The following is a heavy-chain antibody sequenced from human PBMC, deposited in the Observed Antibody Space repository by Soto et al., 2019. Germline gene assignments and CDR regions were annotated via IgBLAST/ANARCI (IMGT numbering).Heavy chain of an antibody. D-gene: IGHD3-9*01. V-gene: IGHV3-33*01. CDR1: GFTFSSYG. J-gene: IGHJ4*02. CDR2: IWYDGSNK. Sequence: PGGSLRLSCAASGFTFSSYGMHWVRQAPGKGLEWVAVIWYDGSNKYYADSVKGRFTISRDNSKNTLYLQMNSLRAEDTAVYYCARDPRALRYFDQTLNLSGGDYWGQGTLVTVSS. CDR3: ARDPRALRYFDQTLNLSGGDY.